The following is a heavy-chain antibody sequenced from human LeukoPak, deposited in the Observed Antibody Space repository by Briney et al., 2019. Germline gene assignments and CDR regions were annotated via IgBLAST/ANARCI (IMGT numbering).Heavy chain of an antibody. CDR2: IRYDGSNK. V-gene: IGHV3-30*02. CDR1: GFTFSSYG. CDR3: AKSDDYGPGSF. J-gene: IGHJ3*01. Sequence: PGGSLRLSCAASGFTFSSYGMHWVRQAPGKGLEWVTFIRYDGSNKYYADSVKGRFTISRDNSKNTLYLQMNSLRAEDTAVYYCAKSDDYGPGSFWGQGTMVTVSS. D-gene: IGHD4-17*01.